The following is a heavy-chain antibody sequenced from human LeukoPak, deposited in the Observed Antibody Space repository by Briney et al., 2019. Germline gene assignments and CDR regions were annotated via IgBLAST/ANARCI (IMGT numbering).Heavy chain of an antibody. J-gene: IGHJ3*02. Sequence: GGSLRLSCAASGFTFSSYWMHWVRQAPGKGLVWVSRINTDGSSTSYADSVKGRFTISRDNAKNTLYLQMNSLRAEDTAVYYCVRAPYKWNDAGGAFDIWGQGTMVTVSS. CDR1: GFTFSSYW. CDR3: VRAPYKWNDAGGAFDI. CDR2: INTDGSST. D-gene: IGHD1-20*01. V-gene: IGHV3-74*01.